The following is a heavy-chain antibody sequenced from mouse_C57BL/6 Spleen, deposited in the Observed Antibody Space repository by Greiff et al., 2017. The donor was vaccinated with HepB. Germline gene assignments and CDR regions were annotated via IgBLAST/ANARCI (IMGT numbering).Heavy chain of an antibody. CDR1: GYAFSSSW. CDR3: AREGGTRMDY. Sequence: VQLKESGPELVKPGASVKISCKASGYAFSSSWMNWVKQRPEQGLEWIGRIDPANGNTKYAPKFQGKATITADTSSNTTYLQLSSLTSEDTAIYYCAREGGTRMDYWGQGTSVTVSS. CDR2: IDPANGNT. V-gene: IGHV14-3*01. J-gene: IGHJ4*01. D-gene: IGHD2-14*01.